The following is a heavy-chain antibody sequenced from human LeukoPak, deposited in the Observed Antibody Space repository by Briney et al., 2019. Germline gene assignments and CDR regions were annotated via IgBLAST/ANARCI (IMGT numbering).Heavy chain of an antibody. Sequence: SETLSLTCTVSVGSMSSYYWSWIRQPPGKGLEWIGNIYSSGSTNYNPSLESRVTISLDTSKNQFSLKLSSVTAADTAVYTCARGFAYSSGSYFDNCGQGTLVTVSS. CDR2: IYSSGST. J-gene: IGHJ4*02. CDR1: VGSMSSYY. CDR3: ARGFAYSSGSYFDN. D-gene: IGHD3-22*01. V-gene: IGHV4-59*01.